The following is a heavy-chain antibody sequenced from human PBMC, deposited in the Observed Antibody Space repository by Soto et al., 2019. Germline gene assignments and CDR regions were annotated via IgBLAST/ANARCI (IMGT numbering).Heavy chain of an antibody. CDR3: ARQEIASKLREYRTGINWFDP. Sequence: SETLSLTCTVSGGSISSSSYYWGWIRQPPGKGLEWIGSIYYSGSTYYNPSLKSRVTISVDTSKNQFSLKLSSVTAADTAVYYCARQEIASKLREYRTGINWFDPWGQGTLVTVSS. V-gene: IGHV4-39*01. J-gene: IGHJ5*02. CDR1: GGSISSSSYY. D-gene: IGHD3-16*01. CDR2: IYYSGST.